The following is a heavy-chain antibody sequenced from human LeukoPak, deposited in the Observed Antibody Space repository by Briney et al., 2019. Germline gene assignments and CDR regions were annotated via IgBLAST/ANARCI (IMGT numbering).Heavy chain of an antibody. CDR2: IKQDGSEK. CDR1: GFSINNYW. Sequence: GGSLRLSCVAAGFSINNYWITWVRQAPGRGREWVANIKQDGSEKYYVNSVKGRFTVSRDNAKNSLYLQMSSLRAEDTAVSYCASVPYSSGWHFDYWGQGTLVTVSS. V-gene: IGHV3-7*01. J-gene: IGHJ4*02. D-gene: IGHD6-19*01. CDR3: ASVPYSSGWHFDY.